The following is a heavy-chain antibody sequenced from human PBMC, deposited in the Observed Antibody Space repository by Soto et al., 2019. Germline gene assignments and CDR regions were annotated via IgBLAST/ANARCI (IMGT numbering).Heavy chain of an antibody. Sequence: GASVKVSCKASGSTFSSYAISWVRQAPGQGLEWMGGIIPIFGTANYAQKFQGRVTITADESTSTAYMELSSLRSEDTAVYYCGTYYDFWSGYPPYWYGMDVWGQGTTVTVSS. D-gene: IGHD3-3*01. CDR1: GSTFSSYA. V-gene: IGHV1-69*13. J-gene: IGHJ6*02. CDR3: GTYYDFWSGYPPYWYGMDV. CDR2: IIPIFGTA.